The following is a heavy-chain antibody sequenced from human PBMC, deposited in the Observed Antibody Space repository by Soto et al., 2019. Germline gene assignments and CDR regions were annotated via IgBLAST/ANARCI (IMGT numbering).Heavy chain of an antibody. CDR3: ARDGPYYYDSSGYYSDY. V-gene: IGHV1-69*06. Sequence: SVKVSCKASGGTFSSYAISWVRQAPGQGLEWMGGIIPIFGTANYAQKFQGRVTITADKSTSTAYMELSSLRSEDTAVYYCARDGPYYYDSSGYYSDYWGQGTPVTVSS. CDR2: IIPIFGTA. D-gene: IGHD3-22*01. CDR1: GGTFSSYA. J-gene: IGHJ4*02.